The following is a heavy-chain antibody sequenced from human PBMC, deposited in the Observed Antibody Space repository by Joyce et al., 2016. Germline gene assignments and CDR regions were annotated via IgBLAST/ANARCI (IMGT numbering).Heavy chain of an antibody. Sequence: QLVESGGGVVKPGGSLRLSCEASGSTFSSSSMSWFRQAPGKGLEWVAAISGTSYYIFHAETVRGRFTVSRDNAKKTLYLQMNSLRAEDSAVFYCARGGISYNYAMDVWGQGTTVTVSS. CDR3: ARGGISYNYAMDV. D-gene: IGHD3-16*01. J-gene: IGHJ6*02. CDR2: ISGTSYYI. CDR1: GSTFSSSS. V-gene: IGHV3-21*01.